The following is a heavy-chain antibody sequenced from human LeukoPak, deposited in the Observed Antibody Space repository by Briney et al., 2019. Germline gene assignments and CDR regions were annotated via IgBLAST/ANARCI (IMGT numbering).Heavy chain of an antibody. V-gene: IGHV3-48*01. CDR2: ISSSSSTI. CDR1: GFTFSSYG. J-gene: IGHJ4*02. Sequence: GGSLRLSCAASGFTFSSYGMTWVRQAPGKGLEWVSYISSSSSTIYYADSVKGRFTISTDNSKNMLYLQMNSLRAEDTAVYYCAKDRAYGSGSYSYWGQGTLVTVSS. D-gene: IGHD3-10*01. CDR3: AKDRAYGSGSYSY.